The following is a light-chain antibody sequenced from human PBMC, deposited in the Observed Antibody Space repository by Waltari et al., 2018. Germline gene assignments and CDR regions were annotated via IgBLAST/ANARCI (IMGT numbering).Light chain of an antibody. Sequence: QSVLTQPPSMSGAPGQKVTIPCTGGSSNFGAGYDVHWYQQFPGAAPKLLIFANTNRASGVPGRFSGSTSGTSASLAIAGLQSEDGAVYYCQSFDSSLSASVFGGGTKLTVL. J-gene: IGLJ3*02. CDR1: SSNFGAGYD. CDR2: ANT. CDR3: QSFDSSLSASV. V-gene: IGLV1-40*01.